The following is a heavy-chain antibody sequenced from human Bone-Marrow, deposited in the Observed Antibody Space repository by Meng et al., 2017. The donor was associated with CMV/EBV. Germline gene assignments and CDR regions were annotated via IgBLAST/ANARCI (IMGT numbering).Heavy chain of an antibody. Sequence: SETLSLTCTVSGGSISSSSYYWGWIRQPPGKGLEWIGNIYSSGSTKYDPSLKSRVTMSIDTSKNQLSLKLGSVTAADTAVYYCARAPSYHGMDVWGQGTTVTVSS. J-gene: IGHJ6*02. CDR2: IYSSGST. CDR1: GGSISSSSYY. CDR3: ARAPSYHGMDV. V-gene: IGHV4-39*07.